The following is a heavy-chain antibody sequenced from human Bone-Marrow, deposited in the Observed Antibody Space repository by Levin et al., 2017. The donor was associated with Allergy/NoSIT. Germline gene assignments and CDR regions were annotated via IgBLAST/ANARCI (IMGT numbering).Heavy chain of an antibody. CDR1: GDSISSYY. J-gene: IGHJ4*02. Sequence: HSQTLSLTCTVSGDSISSYYWSWIRQPPGKGLEWIGYIYYSGSTSYNPSLKSRVTISVDTSKNQFSLKLSSVTAADTAVYYCVRGFYDNTGYYYGFNYWGQGTLVTVSS. CDR2: IYYSGST. CDR3: VRGFYDNTGYYYGFNY. D-gene: IGHD3-22*01. V-gene: IGHV4-59*01.